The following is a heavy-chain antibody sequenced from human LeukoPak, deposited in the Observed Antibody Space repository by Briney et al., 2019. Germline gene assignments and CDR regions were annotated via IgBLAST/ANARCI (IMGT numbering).Heavy chain of an antibody. CDR3: ATESSGALDF. D-gene: IGHD1-26*01. J-gene: IGHJ4*02. CDR2: IDTVDYT. V-gene: IGHV3-69-1*01. Sequence: GGSLRLSCATSGFTFSNTFLNWVRQAPGKGLQYVSSIDTVDYTYYADSVKGRFTISRDNAKNSLYLQINSLRAEDTAVYYCATESSGALDFWGQGTLVTVSS. CDR1: GFTFSNTF.